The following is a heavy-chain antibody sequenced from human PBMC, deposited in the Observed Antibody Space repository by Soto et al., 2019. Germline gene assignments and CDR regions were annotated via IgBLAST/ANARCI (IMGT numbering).Heavy chain of an antibody. CDR3: ARSEEDSDYYYYGLDV. Sequence: SQTLSLTCVISGDSVSSSSVAWNWVRQSPSRGLEWLGRTYYRSRWYSDFAVSVRGRIVINADTSKNQFSLQLNSVTPEDTAVYFCARSEEDSDYYYYGLDVCGQGPTVTVSS. J-gene: IGHJ6*02. D-gene: IGHD2-15*01. CDR1: GDSVSSSSVA. V-gene: IGHV6-1*01. CDR2: TYYRSRWYS.